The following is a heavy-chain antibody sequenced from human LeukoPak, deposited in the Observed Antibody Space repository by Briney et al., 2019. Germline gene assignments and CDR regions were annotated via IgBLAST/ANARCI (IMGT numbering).Heavy chain of an antibody. Sequence: PGGSLRLSCAASGFTFSSYGMHWVRQAPGKGLEWVAVIWYDGSNKYYADSVKGRFTISRDNSKNTLYLQMNSLRAKDTAVYYCAKDPSLVVPAAIDYYYYMDVWGKGTTVTVSS. CDR2: IWYDGSNK. J-gene: IGHJ6*03. CDR3: AKDPSLVVPAAIDYYYYMDV. D-gene: IGHD2-2*02. CDR1: GFTFSSYG. V-gene: IGHV3-33*06.